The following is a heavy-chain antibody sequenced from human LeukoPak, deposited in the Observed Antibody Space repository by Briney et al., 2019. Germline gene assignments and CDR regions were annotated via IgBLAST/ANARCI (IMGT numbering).Heavy chain of an antibody. V-gene: IGHV4-4*02. CDR3: ARVSIGAFDI. Sequence: PSETLSLTCAVSGGSISSSNWWSWVRQPPGKGLEWIGEIYHSGSTNYNPSLKSRVTISVDTSKNQFSLQLSSVTAADTAVYYCARVSIGAFDIWGQGTMVTVSS. CDR1: GGSISSSNW. CDR2: IYHSGST. J-gene: IGHJ3*02.